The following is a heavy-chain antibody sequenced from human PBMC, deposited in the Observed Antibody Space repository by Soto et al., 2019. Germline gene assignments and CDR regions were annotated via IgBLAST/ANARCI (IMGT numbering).Heavy chain of an antibody. D-gene: IGHD1-1*01. CDR3: ARRVVARHSTVSWFDP. CDR2: ISDDGTSFT. V-gene: IGHV3-11*06. Sequence: QVQLVESGGGLVKAGGSLRLNCEASGFTFSDYYMSWIRQAPGRGLECIAYISDDGTSFTNYADSVKGRFTISRDNAKKSLYLEMRSLRVDDSATYFCARRVVARHSTVSWFDPWGQGTVVSVSS. CDR1: GFTFSDYY. J-gene: IGHJ5*02.